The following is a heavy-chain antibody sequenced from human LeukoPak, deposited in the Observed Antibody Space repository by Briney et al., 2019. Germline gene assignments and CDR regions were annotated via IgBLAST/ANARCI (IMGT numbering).Heavy chain of an antibody. D-gene: IGHD5-12*01. Sequence: SETLSLTCVVYGGSFSGYYWSWIRQPPGKGLEWIGEINHSGSTNYNPSLKSRVTISVDTSKNQFSLKLSSVTAADTAVYYCAIGRLVATTFDYWGQGTLVTVSS. J-gene: IGHJ4*02. CDR1: GGSFSGYY. CDR3: AIGRLVATTFDY. CDR2: INHSGST. V-gene: IGHV4-34*01.